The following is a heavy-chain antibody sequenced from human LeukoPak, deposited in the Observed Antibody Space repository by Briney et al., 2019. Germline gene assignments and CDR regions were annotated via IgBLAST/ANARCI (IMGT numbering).Heavy chain of an antibody. CDR1: GGSISSGGYY. CDR3: ARENHETTLDY. D-gene: IGHD1-14*01. Sequence: SQTLSLTCTVSGGSISSGGYYWSWLRQPPGKGLEWIGYIYHSGSTYYNPSLKSRVTISVDRSKNQFSLKLSSVTAADTAVYYCARENHETTLDYWGQGTLVTVSS. J-gene: IGHJ4*02. CDR2: IYHSGST. V-gene: IGHV4-30-2*01.